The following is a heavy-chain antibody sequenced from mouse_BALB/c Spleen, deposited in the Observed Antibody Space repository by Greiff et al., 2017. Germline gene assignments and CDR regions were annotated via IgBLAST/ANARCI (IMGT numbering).Heavy chain of an antibody. Sequence: VQLQQSGPELVKPGASVKMSCKASGYTFTSYVMHWVKQKPGQGLEWIGYINPYNDGTKYNEKFKGKATLTSDKSSSTAYMELSSLTSEDSAVYYCARWVVAYYYAMDYWGQGTSVTVSS. D-gene: IGHD1-1*01. CDR1: GYTFTSYV. CDR3: ARWVVAYYYAMDY. CDR2: INPYNDGT. J-gene: IGHJ4*01. V-gene: IGHV1-14*01.